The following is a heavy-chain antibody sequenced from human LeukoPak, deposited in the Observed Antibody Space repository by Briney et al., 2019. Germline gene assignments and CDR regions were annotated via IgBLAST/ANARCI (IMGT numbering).Heavy chain of an antibody. Sequence: SETLSLTCTVSGDSISSSSYYWGWIRQPPGKGLEWIGSIYYSGSTYYNPSLKSRVTISVDTSKNQFSLKLSSVTAADTAVYYCARDRGIAVAGTWRSWGQGTLVTVSS. J-gene: IGHJ4*02. CDR2: IYYSGST. V-gene: IGHV4-39*07. D-gene: IGHD6-19*01. CDR1: GDSISSSSYY. CDR3: ARDRGIAVAGTWRS.